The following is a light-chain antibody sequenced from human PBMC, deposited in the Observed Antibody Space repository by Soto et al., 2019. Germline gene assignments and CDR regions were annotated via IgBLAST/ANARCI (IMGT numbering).Light chain of an antibody. J-gene: IGLJ2*01. V-gene: IGLV2-14*01. CDR2: EVS. CDR1: SSDFGGYNS. Sequence: QSALTQPAYVSGSPGQSITISCTGTSSDFGGYNSVSWYQQHPGKAPELMIYEVSNRPSGVAHRFSGSKSGDTASLTISGLQADDEADYYCSSYRSSSTLLFGGGTKVAVL. CDR3: SSYRSSSTLL.